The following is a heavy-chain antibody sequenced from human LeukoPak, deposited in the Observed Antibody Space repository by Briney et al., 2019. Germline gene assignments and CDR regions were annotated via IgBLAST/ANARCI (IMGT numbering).Heavy chain of an antibody. CDR2: ISGRDNKT. CDR3: AKAMAAHSKNNWFDP. Sequence: PGGSLRLSCAASGFTFSNYGMSWVRQAPGKGLEWVSIISGRDNKTYYADSVKGRFTISRDNSKNTLYLQMNSLRAEDTAVYHCAKAMAAHSKNNWFDPWGQGTLVTVSS. D-gene: IGHD6-13*01. V-gene: IGHV3-23*01. CDR1: GFTFSNYG. J-gene: IGHJ5*02.